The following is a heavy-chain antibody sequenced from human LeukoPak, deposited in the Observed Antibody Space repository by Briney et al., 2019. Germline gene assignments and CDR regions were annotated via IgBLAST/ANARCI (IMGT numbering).Heavy chain of an antibody. CDR2: INPNSGGT. J-gene: IGHJ4*02. Sequence: ASVKVSCKASGYTFTGYYMHWVRQAPGQGLAWMGWINPNSGGTNYAQKFQGRVTMTRDTSISTAYMELSRLRSDDTAVYYCARVPLYDFWSGYYSTSTVTGEFDYWGKGTLVTVSS. CDR1: GYTFTGYY. V-gene: IGHV1-2*02. CDR3: ARVPLYDFWSGYYSTSTVTGEFDY. D-gene: IGHD3-3*01.